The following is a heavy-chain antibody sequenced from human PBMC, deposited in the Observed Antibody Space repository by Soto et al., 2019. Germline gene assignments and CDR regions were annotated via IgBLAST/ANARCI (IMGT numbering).Heavy chain of an antibody. CDR1: GFTFSDYY. D-gene: IGHD2-2*01. V-gene: IGHV3-11*01. Sequence: PGGSLGLSCAASGFTFSDYYMTWIRQAQGKGLEWVSYISTTGGTIYYADSVKGRFTISRDNAKNSLFLQMSSLRAEDTAVYYCARDQYQLLSHWFDPWGQGTLVTVSS. J-gene: IGHJ5*02. CDR2: ISTTGGTI. CDR3: ARDQYQLLSHWFDP.